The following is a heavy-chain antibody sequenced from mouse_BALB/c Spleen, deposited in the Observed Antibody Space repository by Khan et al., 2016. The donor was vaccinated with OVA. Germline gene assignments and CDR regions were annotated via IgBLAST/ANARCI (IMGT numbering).Heavy chain of an antibody. CDR3: AREAYRYDEYYFDY. CDR1: GFTFSTYA. D-gene: IGHD2-14*01. J-gene: IGHJ2*01. V-gene: IGHV5-6-5*01. CDR2: ISSGGSP. Sequence: EVELVESGGDSVKPGGSLKLSCAVSGFTFSTYAMSWVRQTPEKRLEWVASISSGGSPYYPDSVKGRFTISRDNARNIVYLQMTSLRSEDMAMYYCAREAYRYDEYYFDYGGQGTTLTVSS.